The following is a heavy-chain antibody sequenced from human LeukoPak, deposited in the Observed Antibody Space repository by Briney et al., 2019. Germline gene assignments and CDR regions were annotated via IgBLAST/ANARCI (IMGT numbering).Heavy chain of an antibody. CDR1: GFTFSSYA. V-gene: IGHV3-30-3*01. Sequence: PGGSLRLSCAASGFTFSSYAMHWVRQAPGKGLEWVAVISYDGSNKYYAYSVKGRFTISRDYSKNTLYLQMISLRAEDTAVYYCARGGYSYGYRGYFDYWGQGTLVTVSS. CDR2: ISYDGSNK. J-gene: IGHJ4*02. CDR3: ARGGYSYGYRGYFDY. D-gene: IGHD5-18*01.